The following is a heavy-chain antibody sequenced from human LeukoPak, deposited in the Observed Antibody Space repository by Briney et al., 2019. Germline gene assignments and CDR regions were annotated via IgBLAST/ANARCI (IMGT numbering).Heavy chain of an antibody. V-gene: IGHV3-7*01. J-gene: IGHJ4*02. Sequence: GGSLRLSCVASGFTFSSYWMSWVRQAPGEGLEWVAHINQDGSDKSYVDAVRGRFTIFRDNAKNSLYLQMNSLRAEDTAVYYCARVRGGWYFDYWGQGTLVTVSS. CDR3: ARVRGGWYFDY. CDR1: GFTFSSYW. CDR2: INQDGSDK. D-gene: IGHD3-10*01.